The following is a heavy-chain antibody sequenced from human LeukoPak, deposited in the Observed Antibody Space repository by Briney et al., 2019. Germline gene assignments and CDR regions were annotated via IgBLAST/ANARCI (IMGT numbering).Heavy chain of an antibody. J-gene: IGHJ5*02. CDR3: ARDGTVATNWFDP. CDR2: IKSSGSS. CDR1: GGXVSSYY. Sequence: SGTLSLSCTVSGGXVSSYYWSWLRQPPGKGLEWIAYIKSSGSSNYNPSLKSRVTISMDTSKNKFSLILNSVTAADTAVYYCARDGTVATNWFDPWGQGTLVTVSS. D-gene: IGHD5-12*01. V-gene: IGHV4-59*02.